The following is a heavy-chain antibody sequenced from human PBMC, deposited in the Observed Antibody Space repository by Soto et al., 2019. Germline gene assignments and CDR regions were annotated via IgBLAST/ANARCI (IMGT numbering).Heavy chain of an antibody. D-gene: IGHD3-9*01. CDR1: GFTFSSYS. CDR2: ISSSSSYI. Sequence: GGSLRLSCAASGFTFSSYSMNWVRQAPGKGLEWVSSISSSSSYIYYADSVKGRFTISRDNAKNSLYLQMNSLRAEDTAVYYCARDAGSGHGLVTLYYFDYWGQGNLVTVSS. CDR3: ARDAGSGHGLVTLYYFDY. J-gene: IGHJ4*02. V-gene: IGHV3-21*01.